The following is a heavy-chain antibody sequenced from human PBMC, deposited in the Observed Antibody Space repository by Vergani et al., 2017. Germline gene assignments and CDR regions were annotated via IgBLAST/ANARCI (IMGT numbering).Heavy chain of an antibody. D-gene: IGHD4-17*01. J-gene: IGHJ6*03. Sequence: QVQLQESGPGLVKPSQTLSITCTVSGGSISSGSYYWSWIRQPAGKGLEWIGRIYTSGSTNYNPSLKSRVTISVDTSKNQFSLKLSSVTAADTAVYYCARDLAKYGDPYYYYYYYMDVWGKGTTVTVSS. V-gene: IGHV4-61*02. CDR3: ARDLAKYGDPYYYYYYYMDV. CDR1: GGSISSGSYY. CDR2: IYTSGST.